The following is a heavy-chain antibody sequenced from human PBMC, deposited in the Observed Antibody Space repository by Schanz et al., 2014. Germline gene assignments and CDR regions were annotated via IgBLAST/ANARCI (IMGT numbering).Heavy chain of an antibody. D-gene: IGHD5-12*01. CDR3: ARDLTVDTGYVVHYYYYGMDV. Sequence: EVQLVESGGGLVKPGGSLRLSCAASGFTFSNTWMNWVRQAPGKGLEWVSSLSSSGLYTFYADLAGGRFTISRDDAKNSLFLEMNNLRTEDTAVYFCARDLTVDTGYVVHYYYYGMDVWGQGTTVTVSS. CDR1: GFTFSNTW. J-gene: IGHJ6*02. CDR2: LSSSGLYT. V-gene: IGHV3-21*01.